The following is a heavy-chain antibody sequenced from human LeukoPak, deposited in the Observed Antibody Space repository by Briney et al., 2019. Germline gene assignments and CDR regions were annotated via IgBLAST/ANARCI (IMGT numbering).Heavy chain of an antibody. J-gene: IGHJ6*03. Sequence: GGSLRLSCAASGFTFNTYGMHWVRQAPGKGLEWVAFIRYDGSNTYYADSVKGRFTISRDNSKNTLYLQMNSLRAEDTAVYYCAKDSAIASFFFYYYYYMDVWGKGTTVTISS. CDR3: AKDSAIASFFFYYYYYMDV. CDR1: GFTFNTYG. CDR2: IRYDGSNT. D-gene: IGHD3-3*02. V-gene: IGHV3-30*02.